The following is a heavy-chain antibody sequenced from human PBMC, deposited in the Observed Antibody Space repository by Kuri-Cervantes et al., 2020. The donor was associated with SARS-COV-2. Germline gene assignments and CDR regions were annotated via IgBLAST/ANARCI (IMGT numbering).Heavy chain of an antibody. J-gene: IGHJ4*02. V-gene: IGHV4-30-4*08. CDR1: GGSISSGDYY. D-gene: IGHD7-27*01. CDR3: ARQLWGKTPLDY. CDR2: IYYSGST. Sequence: LRLSCTVSGGSISSGDYYWSWIRQPPGKGLEWIGYIYYSGSTYYNPSLKSRVTISVDTSKNQFSLKLSSVTAADTAVYYCARQLWGKTPLDYWGQGTLVTVSS.